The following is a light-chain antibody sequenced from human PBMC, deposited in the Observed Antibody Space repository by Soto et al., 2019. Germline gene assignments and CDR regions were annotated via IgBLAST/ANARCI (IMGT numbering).Light chain of an antibody. CDR3: GAWDDNLNVYV. CDR2: DDN. CDR1: SSNLAYNS. J-gene: IGLJ1*01. Sequence: QSVLTQPPSVSAAPGQDVTISCSGSSSNLAYNSLSWYQQLPGTAPKLLIYDDNKRPSWIPARFSGSKSGTSATLVITALGTGDEADYYCGAWDDNLNVYVFGSGTNVTV. V-gene: IGLV1-51*01.